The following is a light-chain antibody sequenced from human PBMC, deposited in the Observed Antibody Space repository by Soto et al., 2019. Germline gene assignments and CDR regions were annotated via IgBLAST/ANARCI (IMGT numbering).Light chain of an antibody. CDR3: ASWDDSLNGLV. V-gene: IGLV1-44*01. CDR2: FNS. CDR1: RSNIGGNI. J-gene: IGLJ2*01. Sequence: QSVLTQPPSLSGTPGQRVTISCSGSRSNIGGNIVNWYQQFPGMAPRLLMSFNSQRSSGVPDRFSGSKSGSSASLAISGLQSEDEAAYYCASWDDSLNGLVFGGGTKLTVL.